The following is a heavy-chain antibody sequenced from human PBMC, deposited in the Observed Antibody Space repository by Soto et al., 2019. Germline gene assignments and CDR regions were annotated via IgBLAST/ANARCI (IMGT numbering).Heavy chain of an antibody. CDR3: ARWPQPRYTADPYAVDV. CDR1: GGTFSSSG. Sequence: QVHLVQSGTEVKKPGSSVKVSCKASGGTFSSSGFSWVRQAPGQGLEWMGMIVPSLDTTNYAPKFQARVTSTADEVTSTAYMELRSLRSEDTAVYYCARWPQPRYTADPYAVDVWCQGTRVIVSS. CDR2: IVPSLDTT. V-gene: IGHV1-69*11. D-gene: IGHD3-16*02. J-gene: IGHJ6*02.